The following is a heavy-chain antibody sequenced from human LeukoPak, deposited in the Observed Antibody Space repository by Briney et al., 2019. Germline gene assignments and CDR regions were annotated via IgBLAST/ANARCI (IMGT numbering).Heavy chain of an antibody. D-gene: IGHD4-23*01. CDR2: INTNTGNT. Sequence: ASVKVSCKTSGYTFTSYDISWVRQAPGQGPEWLGWINTNTGNTHYAKSLQDRVTLTTDTSTSTAYMELRSLKSDDTAVYHCARGVSGVTPPWGQGTLVIVSS. CDR3: ARGVSGVTPP. J-gene: IGHJ5*02. V-gene: IGHV1-18*01. CDR1: GYTFTSYD.